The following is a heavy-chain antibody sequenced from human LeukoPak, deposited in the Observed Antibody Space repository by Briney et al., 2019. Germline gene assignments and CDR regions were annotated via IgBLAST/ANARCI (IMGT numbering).Heavy chain of an antibody. V-gene: IGHV4-61*02. CDR2: IYIDGIT. Sequence: KASETLSLTCNVSGVSISSSGYYWTWIRQPAGKGLEWIGRIYIDGITDYSPSLKSRLTISLDTSKSQFSLKLSSVTAADTAVYYCARFVFSSLGLDYWGQGILVTVSS. J-gene: IGHJ4*02. CDR3: ARFVFSSLGLDY. D-gene: IGHD1-26*01. CDR1: GVSISSSGYY.